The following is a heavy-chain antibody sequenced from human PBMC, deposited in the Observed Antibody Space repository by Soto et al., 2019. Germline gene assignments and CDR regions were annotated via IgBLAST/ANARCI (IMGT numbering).Heavy chain of an antibody. Sequence: SVKVSCKASGGTFSSYAISWVRQAPGQGLEWMGGIIPIFGTANYAQKLQGRVTMTTDTSTSTAYMELRSLRSDDTAVYYCARGKRLDAFDIWGQGTMVTVSS. J-gene: IGHJ3*02. CDR2: IIPIFGTA. CDR1: GGTFSSYA. CDR3: ARGKRLDAFDI. V-gene: IGHV1-69*05.